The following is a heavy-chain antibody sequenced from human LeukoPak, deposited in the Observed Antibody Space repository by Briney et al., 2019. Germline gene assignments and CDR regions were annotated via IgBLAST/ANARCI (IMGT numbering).Heavy chain of an antibody. CDR1: GFTFSSYA. V-gene: IGHV3-23*01. J-gene: IGHJ4*02. Sequence: GGSLRLSCAASGFTFSSYAMSWVRQAPGKGLEWVSAISGSGDSTYYGDSVKGRFTISRNNSKNTLYLQMNSLRAEDTAVYYCAKTRPLDSSSWSHGDYWGQGTLVTVSS. CDR2: ISGSGDST. D-gene: IGHD6-13*01. CDR3: AKTRPLDSSSWSHGDY.